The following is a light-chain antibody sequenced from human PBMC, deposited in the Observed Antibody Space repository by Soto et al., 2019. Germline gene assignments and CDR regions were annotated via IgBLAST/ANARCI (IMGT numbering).Light chain of an antibody. CDR3: QQRTNCPPIT. CDR1: QSVSSY. Sequence: EIVLTQSPDTLSLSPGERATLSCRASQSVSSYLAWYQQKPGQAPRLLIYDASNRATGIPARFSGSGSGTDFTLTISSLEHEDFAVYCCQQRTNCPPITFGQGTRLEI. V-gene: IGKV3-11*01. J-gene: IGKJ5*01. CDR2: DAS.